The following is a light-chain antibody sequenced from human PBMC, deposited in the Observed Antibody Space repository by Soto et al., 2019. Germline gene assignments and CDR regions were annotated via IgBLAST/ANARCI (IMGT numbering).Light chain of an antibody. Sequence: DIQMTQSPSSLSASVGDRVTITCRASQDISVYLAWYQQKPGKVPKLLIYSASTLQSGVPSRFSGSGSGTAFTLTSSSLQPEDVATYYCQKFNTAPLTFGQGTRLEIK. J-gene: IGKJ5*01. CDR3: QKFNTAPLT. CDR1: QDISVY. V-gene: IGKV1-27*01. CDR2: SAS.